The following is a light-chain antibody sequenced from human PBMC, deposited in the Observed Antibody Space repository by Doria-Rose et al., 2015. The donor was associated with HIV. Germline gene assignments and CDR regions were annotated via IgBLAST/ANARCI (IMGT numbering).Light chain of an antibody. V-gene: IGKV3-20*01. J-gene: IGKJ1*01. Sequence: TQSPGTLSLSPGERATLSCRVSQSFSSTYLAWYQQKPGKAPSLLIYDGSTRATGISDRFSASGSGTDFTLTSNRLEPEDFALYYCHQYGTSWTFGQGTKVEI. CDR3: HQYGTSWT. CDR2: DGS. CDR1: QSFSSTY.